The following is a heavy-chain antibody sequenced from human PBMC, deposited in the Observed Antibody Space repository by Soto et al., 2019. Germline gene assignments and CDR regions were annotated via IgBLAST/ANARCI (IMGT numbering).Heavy chain of an antibody. V-gene: IGHV3-53*01. CDR3: ARDYGDYPSGYFDL. D-gene: IGHD4-17*01. CDR2: IYIGGTT. Sequence: EVQLVEAGGGFIQPGGSLRLTCAASGFTVSTHYMNWVRQAPGKGLEWVSIIYIGGTTFYADSVKGRFTISRDSPKNTLYLQMNALRADDPAIYFCARDYGDYPSGYFDLWGRGTLVTVSS. J-gene: IGHJ2*01. CDR1: GFTVSTHY.